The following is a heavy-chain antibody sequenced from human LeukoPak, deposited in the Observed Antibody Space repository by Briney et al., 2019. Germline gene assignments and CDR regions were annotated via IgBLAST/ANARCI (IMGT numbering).Heavy chain of an antibody. CDR3: ARDRAATQDY. J-gene: IGHJ4*02. V-gene: IGHV3-30-3*01. Sequence: QTGGSLRLSCAASGFTFSSYAMHWVRQAPGKGLEWVAVISYDGSNKYYSDSVKGRFTISRDNSKNTLYLQMNSLRAEDTTVYYCARDRAATQDYWGQGTLVTVSS. D-gene: IGHD6-25*01. CDR1: GFTFSSYA. CDR2: ISYDGSNK.